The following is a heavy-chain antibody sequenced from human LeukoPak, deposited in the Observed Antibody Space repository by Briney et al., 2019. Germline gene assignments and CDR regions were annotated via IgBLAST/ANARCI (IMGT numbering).Heavy chain of an antibody. CDR1: GSTFSSHA. Sequence: GGSLRLSCAASGSTFSSHAMSWVRQAPGKGMEWVSAIRGSGGSTYYADSVKGRFTISRDNAKNSLYLQMNSLRAEDTALYYCAKDIAAAGTSLDAYDAFDIWGQGTMVTVSS. J-gene: IGHJ3*02. CDR2: IRGSGGST. D-gene: IGHD6-13*01. V-gene: IGHV3-23*01. CDR3: AKDIAAAGTSLDAYDAFDI.